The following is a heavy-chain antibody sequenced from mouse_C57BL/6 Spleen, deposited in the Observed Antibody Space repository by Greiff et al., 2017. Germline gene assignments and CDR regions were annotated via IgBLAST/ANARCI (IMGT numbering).Heavy chain of an antibody. J-gene: IGHJ2*01. CDR1: GYAFSSSW. D-gene: IGHD2-3*01. CDR3: ARNDGYYVGY. CDR2: IYPGDGDT. Sequence: LQESGPELVKPGASVKISCKASGYAFSSSWMNWVKQRPGKGLEWIGRIYPGDGDTNYNGKFKGKATLSADKSSSTAYMQLSSLTSEDSAVYFCARNDGYYVGYWGQGTTLTVSS. V-gene: IGHV1-82*01.